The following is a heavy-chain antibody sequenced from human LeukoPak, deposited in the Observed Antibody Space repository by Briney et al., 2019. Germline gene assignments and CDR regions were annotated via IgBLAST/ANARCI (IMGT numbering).Heavy chain of an antibody. CDR3: ARAVMAYDSSGYYYGGYYYYYYGMDV. Sequence: SETLSLTCTVSGGSISSYYWSWIRQPPGKGLEWIGYIYYSGSTNYNPSLKSRVTISVDTSKNQSSLKLSSVTAADTAVYYCARAVMAYDSSGYYYGGYYYYYYGMDVWGQGTTVTVSS. J-gene: IGHJ6*02. CDR2: IYYSGST. V-gene: IGHV4-59*01. CDR1: GGSISSYY. D-gene: IGHD3-22*01.